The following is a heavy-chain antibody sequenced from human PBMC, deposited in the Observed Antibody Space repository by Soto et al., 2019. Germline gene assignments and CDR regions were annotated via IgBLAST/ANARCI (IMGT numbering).Heavy chain of an antibody. Sequence: SETLSLTCAVSGDSISSTNWWSWVRQPPGKGLEWIGEIFHSGSTNYNPSLKSRVTISVDKSKNQFYLTLSSVTAADTAVYYCARVRGTVMGYETPVINWFDPWGQGTLVTVS. CDR1: GDSISSTNW. D-gene: IGHD5-18*01. CDR2: IFHSGST. J-gene: IGHJ5*02. V-gene: IGHV4-4*02. CDR3: ARVRGTVMGYETPVINWFDP.